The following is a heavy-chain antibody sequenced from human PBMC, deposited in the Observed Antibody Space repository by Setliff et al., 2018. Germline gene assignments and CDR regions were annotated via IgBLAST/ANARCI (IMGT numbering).Heavy chain of an antibody. CDR3: ARADHLVTTTFDY. CDR1: GYSLSNYV. CDR2: INTKTGDP. D-gene: IGHD4-17*01. V-gene: IGHV7-4-1*02. Sequence: WASVKVSCKASGYSLSNYVMNWVRRAPGQGLEWMGWINTKTGDPTYAQGYTGRFALSLDTSDSATYLDISNLKAEDTATYYCARADHLVTTTFDYWGQGTLVTSPQ. J-gene: IGHJ4*01.